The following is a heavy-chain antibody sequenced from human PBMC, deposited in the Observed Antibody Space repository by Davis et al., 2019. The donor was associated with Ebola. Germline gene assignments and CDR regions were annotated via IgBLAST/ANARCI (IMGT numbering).Heavy chain of an antibody. CDR1: GFTFRSHW. V-gene: IGHV3-74*01. D-gene: IGHD3-3*01. CDR3: ANRNNFWSGYFYYGFDV. Sequence: PGGSLRLSCVASGFTFRSHWMHWVRQAPGKGLVWVSRINSDGSSTSYADSVKGRFAISRDNSKDTLYLQMNSLRADDTAVYYCANRNNFWSGYFYYGFDVWGQGTTVTVSS. CDR2: INSDGSST. J-gene: IGHJ6*02.